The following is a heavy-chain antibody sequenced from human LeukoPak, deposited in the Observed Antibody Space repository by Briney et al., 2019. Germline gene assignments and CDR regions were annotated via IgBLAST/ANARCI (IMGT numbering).Heavy chain of an antibody. D-gene: IGHD1-20*01. J-gene: IGHJ4*02. CDR2: ISHDGSNN. Sequence: GGSLRLSCAASGFTFSSYGMHWVRQAPGKGLEWVVVISHDGSNNNYADSVKGRFTISRDNSKNTLYLQMNSLRPEDTAVYYCAKVGITGTVLDYWGQGTLVTVSS. CDR3: AKVGITGTVLDY. CDR1: GFTFSSYG. V-gene: IGHV3-30*18.